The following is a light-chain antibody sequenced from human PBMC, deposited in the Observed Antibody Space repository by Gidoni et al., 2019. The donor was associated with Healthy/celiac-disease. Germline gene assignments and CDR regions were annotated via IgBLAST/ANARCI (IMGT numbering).Light chain of an antibody. V-gene: IGLV3-25*03. CDR3: QSADSSGPWV. Sequence: SYQLTQPPSVSVSPGQTARITCSGDALPKQYAYWYQQKPGQAPVLVLYKDSERPSGIPGRFSGSSSGTTVTLTISGVQAEDEADYYCQSADSSGPWVFGGGTKLTVL. CDR2: KDS. J-gene: IGLJ3*02. CDR1: ALPKQY.